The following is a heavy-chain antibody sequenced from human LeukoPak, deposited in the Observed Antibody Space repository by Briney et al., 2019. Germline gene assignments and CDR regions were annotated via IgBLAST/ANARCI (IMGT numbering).Heavy chain of an antibody. V-gene: IGHV3-7*01. CDR2: INQGGSAK. Sequence: PGGSLRLSFAASGFTFNSHWMGWVRQAPGKGLEWVANINQGGSAKFYAASVKGRFTISRDHAKNSLFLQMNSLTADDTAVYYCARAVDVADYWGQGTLVTAAS. J-gene: IGHJ4*02. D-gene: IGHD3-10*02. CDR3: ARAVDVADY. CDR1: GFTFNSHW.